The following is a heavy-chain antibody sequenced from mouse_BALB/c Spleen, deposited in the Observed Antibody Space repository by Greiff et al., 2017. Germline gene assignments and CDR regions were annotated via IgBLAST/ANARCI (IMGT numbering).Heavy chain of an antibody. D-gene: IGHD2-10*02. CDR3: AKGQYGNSFDY. J-gene: IGHJ2*01. Sequence: VQLQHSGPELVKPGASVKMSCKASGYTFTSYVMHWVKQKPGQGLEWIGYINPYNDGTKYNEKFKGKATLTSDKSSSTAYMELSSLTSEDSAVYYCAKGQYGNSFDYWGQGTTLTVSA. CDR2: INPYNDGT. CDR1: GYTFTSYV. V-gene: IGHV1-14*01.